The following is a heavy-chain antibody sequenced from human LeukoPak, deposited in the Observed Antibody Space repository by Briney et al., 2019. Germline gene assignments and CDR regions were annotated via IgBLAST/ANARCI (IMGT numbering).Heavy chain of an antibody. CDR3: ASGYSSGWHY. CDR2: ISASGNT. CDR1: GGSISNYY. D-gene: IGHD6-19*01. Sequence: SETLSLTCTVSGGSISNYYWSWIRQPAGKGLEWIGRISASGNTNYNPSLKSRVTMSVDTSMNLFALKLSSVTAADTAVYYCASGYSSGWHYWGQATLVTVSS. V-gene: IGHV4-4*07. J-gene: IGHJ4*02.